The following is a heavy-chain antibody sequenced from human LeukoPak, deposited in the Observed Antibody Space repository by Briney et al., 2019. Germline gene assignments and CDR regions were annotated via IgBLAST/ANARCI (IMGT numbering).Heavy chain of an antibody. D-gene: IGHD2-15*01. V-gene: IGHV4-30-4*07. CDR2: IHDSGST. J-gene: IGHJ1*01. CDR1: GDSITSGGYS. Sequence: SETLSLTCAVSGDSITSGGYSWSWIRQTPGKGLEWIAYIHDSGSTYNNPSLKSRLSISIDTSKNQFSLKLSSVTAADTAVYYCARRLLGYCSGGSCYSGYFQHWGQGTLVTVSS. CDR3: ARRLLGYCSGGSCYSGYFQH.